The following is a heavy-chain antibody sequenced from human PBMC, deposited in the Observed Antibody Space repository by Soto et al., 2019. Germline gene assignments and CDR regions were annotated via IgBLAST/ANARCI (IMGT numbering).Heavy chain of an antibody. CDR1: GGSISSGGYY. D-gene: IGHD2-15*01. CDR2: IYYSGST. Sequence: QVQLQESGPGLVKPSQTLSLTCTVSGGSISSGGYYWSWIRQHPGKGLEWIGYIYYSGSTYYNPSRQSRVTLSVDPSKNQFSLKLSSVTAADTAVYYCARVAAAFFDYWGQGTLVTVSS. J-gene: IGHJ4*02. V-gene: IGHV4-31*03. CDR3: ARVAAAFFDY.